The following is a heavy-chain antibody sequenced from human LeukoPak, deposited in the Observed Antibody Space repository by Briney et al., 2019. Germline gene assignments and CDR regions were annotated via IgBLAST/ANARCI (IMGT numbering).Heavy chain of an antibody. CDR1: GFTFSSYA. J-gene: IGHJ4*02. V-gene: IGHV3-23*01. Sequence: GGSLRLSCAASGFTFSSYAMSWVRQAPGKGLEWVSAISGSGGSTYYADSVKGRFTISRDNSKNTLYLQMNSLRAEDTAVYYCARGIAAGIAAAGDYWGQGTLVTVSS. CDR3: ARGIAAGIAAAGDY. D-gene: IGHD6-13*01. CDR2: ISGSGGST.